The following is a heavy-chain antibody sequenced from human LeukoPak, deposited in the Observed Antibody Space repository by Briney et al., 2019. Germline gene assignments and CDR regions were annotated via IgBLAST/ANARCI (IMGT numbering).Heavy chain of an antibody. D-gene: IGHD6-6*01. J-gene: IGHJ6*04. CDR1: GFTFSSYW. V-gene: IGHV3-74*01. CDR2: INSDGSST. CDR3: GRAEDSSSDGMDV. Sequence: GGSLRLSCAASGFTFSSYWMHWVRHAPGKGLVWVSRINSDGSSTIYADSVKGRFTISRDNAKNTLYLQMNSLRAEDTAVYYCGRAEDSSSDGMDVWGKGTTVTVSS.